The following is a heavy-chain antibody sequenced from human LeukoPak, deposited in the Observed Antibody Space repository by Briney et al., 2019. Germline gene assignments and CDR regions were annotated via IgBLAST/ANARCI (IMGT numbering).Heavy chain of an antibody. D-gene: IGHD6-13*01. CDR2: MNPNSGNT. V-gene: IGHV1-8*01. J-gene: IGHJ6*03. CDR3: ARVGYSSSWYYEYYYYYMDV. Sequence: ASVKVSCKASGYTFTSYDINWVRQATGQGLEWMGLMNPNSGNTGYAQKFQGRVTMTRNTSISTAYMELSSLRSEDTAVYYCARVGYSSSWYYEYYYYYMDVWGKGTTVTVSS. CDR1: GYTFTSYD.